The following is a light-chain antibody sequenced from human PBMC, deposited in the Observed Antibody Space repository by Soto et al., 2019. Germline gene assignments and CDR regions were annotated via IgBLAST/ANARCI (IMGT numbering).Light chain of an antibody. J-gene: IGKJ4*01. V-gene: IGKV1-33*01. CDR3: QQYDNLPLT. Sequence: DIQMTPSPSSLSASVGDRVTITCQASQDISNYLNWYQQKPGKAPKLLIYDASNLETGVPSRFSGSGSGTDFTFTISSLQPEGIATYYCQQYDNLPLTFGGGTKVDIK. CDR1: QDISNY. CDR2: DAS.